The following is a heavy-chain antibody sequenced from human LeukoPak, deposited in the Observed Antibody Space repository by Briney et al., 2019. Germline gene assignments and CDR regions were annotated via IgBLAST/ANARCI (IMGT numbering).Heavy chain of an antibody. CDR3: ARDQVKTYYYGSASFDY. CDR2: ISDYNGNT. D-gene: IGHD3-10*01. CDR1: GYTFTSYG. Sequence: GASVKVSCKASGYTFTSYGISWVRQAPGQGLEWMGWISDYNGNTNYAQKLQGRVTMTTDTSTSTAYMELRSLRSDDTAVYYCARDQVKTYYYGSASFDYWGQGTLVTVSS. J-gene: IGHJ4*02. V-gene: IGHV1-18*01.